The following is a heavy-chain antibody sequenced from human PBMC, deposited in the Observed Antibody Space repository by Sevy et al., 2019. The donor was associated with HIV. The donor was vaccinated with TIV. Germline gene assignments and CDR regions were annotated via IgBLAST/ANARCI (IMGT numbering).Heavy chain of an antibody. D-gene: IGHD3-10*01. CDR2: ISATGGST. CDR1: GFSFSDYG. CDR3: AKEALTYYSVPGSYLAGAFDI. Sequence: GGSLRLSCEVAGFSFSDYGMTWVRQAPGKGLEWVSSISATGGSTYYADFVDGRFTVSRDNSENTVYLYMDGLRAEDTAVYYCAKEALTYYSVPGSYLAGAFDIWGQGTMVTVSS. V-gene: IGHV3-23*01. J-gene: IGHJ3*02.